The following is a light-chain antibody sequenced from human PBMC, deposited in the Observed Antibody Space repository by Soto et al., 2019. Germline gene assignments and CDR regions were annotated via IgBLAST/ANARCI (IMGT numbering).Light chain of an antibody. CDR1: SSDVGSYNY. Sequence: QSALTQPASVSGSPGQSITISCTGTSSDVGSYNYVSWYQQHPGKAPKLMIYEVRNRPSGVSDRFSGSKSGKTASLTIFGLQAEDEAAYYCSSYTTSTTQVFGGGTQLTVL. V-gene: IGLV2-14*01. J-gene: IGLJ2*01. CDR3: SSYTTSTTQV. CDR2: EVR.